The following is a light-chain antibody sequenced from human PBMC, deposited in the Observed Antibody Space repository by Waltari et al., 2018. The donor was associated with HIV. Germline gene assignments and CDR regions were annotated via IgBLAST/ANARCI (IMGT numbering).Light chain of an antibody. J-gene: IGKJ4*01. CDR2: GGY. CDR3: HHYFSDPFT. Sequence: DIQMTQFPSSLSASVGDRVSISCRATQDLGNSVSWYQQRPGKVPKLLIYGGYIRHRGVASRFTGSGSGTEYTLTISSLQPEDFATYYCHHYFSDPFTFGGGTKVEI. CDR1: QDLGNS. V-gene: IGKV1-NL1*01.